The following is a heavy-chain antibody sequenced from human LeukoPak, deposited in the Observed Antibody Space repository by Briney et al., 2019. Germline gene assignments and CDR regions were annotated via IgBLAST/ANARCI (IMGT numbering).Heavy chain of an antibody. CDR1: GYTFTSYY. D-gene: IGHD3-10*01. V-gene: IGHV1-46*01. J-gene: IGHJ5*02. CDR2: INTSGGST. CDR3: ARVAVGGHWFDP. Sequence: GASVKVSCKASGYTFTSYYIHWVRQAPGQGLEWMGIINTSGGSTSYAQKFQGRVAMSRDMSTNTVYMELSSLRSEDTAVYYCARVAVGGHWFDPWGQGTLVTVSS.